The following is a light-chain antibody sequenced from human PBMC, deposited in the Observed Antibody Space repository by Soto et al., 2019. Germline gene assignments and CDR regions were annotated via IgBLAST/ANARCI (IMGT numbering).Light chain of an antibody. J-gene: IGKJ1*01. CDR3: QQYYKTPWT. CDR1: QSVSSN. V-gene: IGKV3-15*01. Sequence: EIVMTQSPATLSVSPGERATLSCRASQSVSSNLVWYQQQPGQAPRLLIYDTSTRATGVPTRFSGSRSGTDFTLTISSLQAEDVAVYYCQQYYKTPWTFGQGTKVDIK. CDR2: DTS.